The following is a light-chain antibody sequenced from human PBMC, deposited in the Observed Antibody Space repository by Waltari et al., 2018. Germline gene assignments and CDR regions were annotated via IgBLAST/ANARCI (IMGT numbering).Light chain of an antibody. CDR2: RAS. CDR3: QQHDNSPYS. J-gene: IGKJ2*03. CDR1: QAISNW. Sequence: DLQMTQSPSSLSASVGDGVTFTCRASQAISNWLAWYQQKPGKAPKLLIYRASNLETGVPSRFSGSGSGTDFTLTISSLQPEDIATYYCQQHDNSPYSFGQGTKVEIK. V-gene: IGKV1-33*01.